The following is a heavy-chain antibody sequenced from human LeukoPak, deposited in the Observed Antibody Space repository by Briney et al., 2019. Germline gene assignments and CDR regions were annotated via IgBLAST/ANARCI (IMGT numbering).Heavy chain of an antibody. CDR3: ARGHNTGYYYYYMDV. CDR1: GFTVSSNY. V-gene: IGHV3-53*01. D-gene: IGHD1-1*01. Sequence: GGSLRLSCAASGFTVSSNYMSWVRQAPGKGLEWVSVIYSGGSTYYADSVKGRFTISRDNSKNTLDLQMNSLRAEDTAVYYCARGHNTGYYYYYMDVWGKGTTVTVSS. J-gene: IGHJ6*03. CDR2: IYSGGST.